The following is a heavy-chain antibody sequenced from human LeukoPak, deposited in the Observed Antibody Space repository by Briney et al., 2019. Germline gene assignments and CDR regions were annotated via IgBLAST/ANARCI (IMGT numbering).Heavy chain of an antibody. Sequence: SETLSLTCAVSGGSISSSNWWSWVRQPPGKGLEWIGEIYHSGSTNYNPSLKSRVTISVDKSKNQFSLELSSVTAADTAVYYCARVDTAMVYYYGMDVWGKGTTVTVSS. CDR2: IYHSGST. CDR1: GGSISSSNW. D-gene: IGHD5-18*01. V-gene: IGHV4-4*02. J-gene: IGHJ6*04. CDR3: ARVDTAMVYYYGMDV.